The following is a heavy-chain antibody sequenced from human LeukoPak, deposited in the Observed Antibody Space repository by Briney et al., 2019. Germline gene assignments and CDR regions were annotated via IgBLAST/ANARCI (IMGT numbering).Heavy chain of an antibody. V-gene: IGHV3-21*01. J-gene: IGHJ6*02. CDR2: ISSSSSYI. Sequence: PGGSLRLSCAASGFTFSSYSMNWVRQAPGRGLEWVSSISSSSSYIYYADSVKGRFTISRDNAKNSLYLQMNSLRAEDTAVYYCARTPHGHYGMDVWGQGTTVTVSS. CDR3: ARTPHGHYGMDV. CDR1: GFTFSSYS.